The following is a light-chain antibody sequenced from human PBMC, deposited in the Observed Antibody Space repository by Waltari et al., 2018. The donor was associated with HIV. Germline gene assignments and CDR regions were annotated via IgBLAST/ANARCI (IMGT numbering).Light chain of an antibody. CDR3: QQYRSFRT. J-gene: IGKJ1*01. CDR1: QNIYYW. V-gene: IGKV1-5*03. Sequence: ASVGDRVTITCRASQNIYYWLAWYQQKPGQAPRLLIHEASFLESGVPSRFSGSGFGTEFTLTISSLQPDDFATYFCQQYRSFRTFGQGTEV. CDR2: EAS.